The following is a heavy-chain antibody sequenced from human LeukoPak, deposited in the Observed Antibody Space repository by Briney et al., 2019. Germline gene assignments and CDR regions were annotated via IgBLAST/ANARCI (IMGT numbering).Heavy chain of an antibody. D-gene: IGHD3-22*01. CDR1: GGSFSGYY. V-gene: IGHV4-34*01. J-gene: IGHJ4*02. CDR3: ARVPAYYHDSSGYNNY. Sequence: SETLSLTCAVYGGSFSGYYWSWIRQPPGKGLEWIGEINHSGSTNYNPSLKSRVTISVDTSKNQFSLKLSSVTAADTAVYYCARVPAYYHDSSGYNNYWGQGTLVTVSS. CDR2: INHSGST.